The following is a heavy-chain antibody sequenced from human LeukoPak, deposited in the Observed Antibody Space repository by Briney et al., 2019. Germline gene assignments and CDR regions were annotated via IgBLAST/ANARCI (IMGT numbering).Heavy chain of an antibody. V-gene: IGHV3-48*02. J-gene: IGHJ4*02. CDR1: GFSFSSYS. D-gene: IGHD3-22*01. CDR3: AREMAHYFDSSGYSF. CDR2: ITSSGSRI. Sequence: QPGGSLRLSCAASGFSFSSYSMNWVRQAPGKGLEWVSYITSSGSRIYYADSVKGRFTISRDNGKNSLYLQMNSLRDEDTAVYYCAREMAHYFDSSGYSFWGQGTLVTVSS.